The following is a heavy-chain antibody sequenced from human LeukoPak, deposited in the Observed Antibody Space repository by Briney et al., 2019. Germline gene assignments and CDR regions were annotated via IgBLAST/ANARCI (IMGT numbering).Heavy chain of an antibody. D-gene: IGHD5-12*01. CDR2: ISAYNGDT. CDR1: GYTFTSFG. V-gene: IGHV1-18*01. J-gene: IGHJ4*02. CDR3: ARDRQASGYDGGAF. Sequence: RGASVKVSCKASGYTFTSFGISWVRQAPGQGLEWMGWISAYNGDTNYAQKLQGRVTMTTDTSTSTAYMELRSLRSDDTAVYYCARDRQASGYDGGAFWGQGTLVTVSS.